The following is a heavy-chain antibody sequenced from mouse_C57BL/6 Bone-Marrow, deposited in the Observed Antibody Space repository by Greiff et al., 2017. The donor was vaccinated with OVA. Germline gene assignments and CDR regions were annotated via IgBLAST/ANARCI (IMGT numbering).Heavy chain of an antibody. CDR2: IYPSDSET. Sequence: QVQLQQPGAELVRPGSSVKLSCKASGYTFTSYWMDWVRQRPGQGLEWIGNIYPSDSETHYNQKFKGKATLTVDKSSSTAYMQLSSLTSEDSAVYYCARYDDYHVYFDVWGTGTTVTVSS. CDR1: GYTFTSYW. V-gene: IGHV1-61*01. J-gene: IGHJ1*03. D-gene: IGHD2-3*01. CDR3: ARYDDYHVYFDV.